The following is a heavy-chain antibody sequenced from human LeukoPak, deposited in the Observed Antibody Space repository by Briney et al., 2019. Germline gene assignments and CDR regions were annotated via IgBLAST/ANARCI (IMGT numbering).Heavy chain of an antibody. D-gene: IGHD2-21*02. CDR2: IYHSGST. J-gene: IGHJ4*02. CDR1: GYSISSGYY. Sequence: PSGTLSLTCTVSGYSISSGYYWGWIRQPPGKGLEWIGSIYHSGSTNYNPSLKSRVTISVDTSKNQFSLKVNSVTAADTAVYYCARELCGGDCYYDFWGRGTQVTVSS. CDR3: ARELCGGDCYYDF. V-gene: IGHV4-38-2*02.